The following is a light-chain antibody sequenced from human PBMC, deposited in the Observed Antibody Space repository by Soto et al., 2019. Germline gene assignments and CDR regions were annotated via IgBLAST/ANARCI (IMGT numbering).Light chain of an antibody. CDR3: QQYGSSGT. CDR2: GAS. J-gene: IGKJ1*01. Sequence: EIVLKKSLGTLSLYKGERATLSCRASQSVSSSYLAWYQQKPGQAPRLLIYGASSRATGIPDRFSGSGSGTDFTLTISRLEPEDFAVYYCQQYGSSGTFGQGTKVDI. V-gene: IGKV3-20*01. CDR1: QSVSSSY.